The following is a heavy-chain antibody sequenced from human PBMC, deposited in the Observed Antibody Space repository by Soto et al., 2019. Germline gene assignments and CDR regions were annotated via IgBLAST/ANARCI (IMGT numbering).Heavy chain of an antibody. D-gene: IGHD3-10*01. CDR2: SSGSGYST. CDR1: GFIFGNYA. V-gene: IGHV3-23*01. J-gene: IGHJ5*02. Sequence: SLKISCAASGFIFGNYAMTWVRQAPGKGLEWVSGSSGSGYSTYLADSVRGRFTISRENSKNTLYLQMNSLKEEDKAVYNCENFFGSVNHPHRFDPWCPAILVSVS. CDR3: ENFFGSVNHPHRFDP.